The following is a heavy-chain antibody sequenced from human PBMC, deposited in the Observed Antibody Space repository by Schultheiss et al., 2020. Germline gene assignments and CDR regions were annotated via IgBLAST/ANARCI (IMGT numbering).Heavy chain of an antibody. Sequence: GESLKISCAASGFTFSSYWMSWVRQAPGKGLEWVANIKQDGSNKYYADSVKGRFTISRDNSKNTLYLQMNSLRAEDTAVYYCATPPDTAMAYYYYYGMDVWGPGTTVTVAS. D-gene: IGHD5-18*01. V-gene: IGHV3-7*01. CDR2: IKQDGSNK. CDR3: ATPPDTAMAYYYYYGMDV. J-gene: IGHJ6*02. CDR1: GFTFSSYW.